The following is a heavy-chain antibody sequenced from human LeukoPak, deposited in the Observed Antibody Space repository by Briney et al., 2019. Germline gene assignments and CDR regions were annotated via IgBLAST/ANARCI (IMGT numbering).Heavy chain of an antibody. D-gene: IGHD2-15*01. J-gene: IGHJ4*02. Sequence: GGSLRLSCAASGFTFDDYAMHWVRQAPGKGLEWVSGISWNSGSIGYADSVKGRFTISRDNAKNSLYLQMNSLRAEDTALYYCAKGFSGDRARGPDYWGQGTLVTVSS. CDR1: GFTFDDYA. V-gene: IGHV3-9*01. CDR3: AKGFSGDRARGPDY. CDR2: ISWNSGSI.